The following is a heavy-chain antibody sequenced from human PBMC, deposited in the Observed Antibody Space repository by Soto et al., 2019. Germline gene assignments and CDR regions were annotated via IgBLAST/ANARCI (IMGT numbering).Heavy chain of an antibody. J-gene: IGHJ4*02. CDR2: INPNSGGT. CDR1: GYTFTGYY. D-gene: IGHD2-2*02. Sequence: QVQLVQSGAEVKKPGAXVKVSCKASGYTFTGYYMHXXXXXXXQGLEWMGWINPNSGGTNFAQKFQGRVTMTRDTSISTAYMELSRLRSDDTAVYYCAREGYCSSTSCYIDNYWGQGTLVTVSS. V-gene: IGHV1-2*02. CDR3: AREGYCSSTSCYIDNY.